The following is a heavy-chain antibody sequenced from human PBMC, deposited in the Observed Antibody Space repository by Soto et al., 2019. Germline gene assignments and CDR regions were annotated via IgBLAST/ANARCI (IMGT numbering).Heavy chain of an antibody. J-gene: IGHJ4*02. CDR2: ITDTGGDT. V-gene: IGHV3-23*01. D-gene: IGHD3-10*01. Sequence: ASLRLACVAYAITLGSRAMSWVRQAPGGGLEWVSTITDTGGDTKYADSVRGQFTMSRDNSKKTLYLQMNSLRVEDSALYYCARGSTDSYPGRRIFDFWGRGTLVTVSS. CDR1: AITLGSRA. CDR3: ARGSTDSYPGRRIFDF.